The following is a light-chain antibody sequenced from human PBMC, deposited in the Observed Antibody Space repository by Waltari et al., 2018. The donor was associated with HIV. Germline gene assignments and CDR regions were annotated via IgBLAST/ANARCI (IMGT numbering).Light chain of an antibody. V-gene: IGLV1-44*01. Sequence: HSVLPQPPSASGTSGQTVILPCSANGSYIRSPSLPWYQHLPGATPKLVIYNNDQRPSGVPERFSGSKSATSASLAITGVQSGDEGDYYCATWDDTLVTLVFGSGTRVVV. J-gene: IGLJ1*01. CDR2: NND. CDR1: GSYIRSPS. CDR3: ATWDDTLVTLV.